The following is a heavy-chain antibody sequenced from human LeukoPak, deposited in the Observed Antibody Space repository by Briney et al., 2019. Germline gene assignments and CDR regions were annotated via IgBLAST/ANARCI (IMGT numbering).Heavy chain of an antibody. CDR1: GYTFDDYA. CDR2: ISWDGGST. D-gene: IGHD2-2*01. Sequence: GGSPRLSCAASGYTFDDYAMHWVRQAPGKGLEWVSLISWDGGSTYYADSVKGRFTISRDNSKNSLYLQMNSLRAEDTALYYCAKPYCSSASCYRNDAFDIWGQGTIVTVSS. CDR3: AKPYCSSASCYRNDAFDI. V-gene: IGHV3-43D*03. J-gene: IGHJ3*02.